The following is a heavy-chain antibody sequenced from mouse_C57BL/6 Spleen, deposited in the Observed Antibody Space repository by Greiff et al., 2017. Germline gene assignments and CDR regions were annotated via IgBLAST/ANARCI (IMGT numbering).Heavy chain of an antibody. J-gene: IGHJ4*01. Sequence: EVKLVESEGGLVQPGRSMKLSCTASGFTFSDYYMAWVRQVPEKGLEWVANINYDGSSTYYLDSLKSRFIISRDNAKNILYLQMSSLKSEDTATYYCARELGYAMDYWGQGTSVTVSS. CDR1: GFTFSDYY. CDR3: ARELGYAMDY. D-gene: IGHD4-1*01. V-gene: IGHV5-16*01. CDR2: INYDGSST.